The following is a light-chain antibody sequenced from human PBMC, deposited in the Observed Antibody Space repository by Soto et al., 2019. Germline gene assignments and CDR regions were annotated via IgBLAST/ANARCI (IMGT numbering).Light chain of an antibody. V-gene: IGLV2-14*01. Sequence: QSALTQPASVSGSPGQSITISCTGTSSDVGGYKYVSWYQQHPGKAPKLIIYDVSYRPSGVSNRFSGSKSGNTASLTISGLQAEDEADDYCSSYTSSSTVVFGGGTKLTVL. J-gene: IGLJ2*01. CDR2: DVS. CDR1: SSDVGGYKY. CDR3: SSYTSSSTVV.